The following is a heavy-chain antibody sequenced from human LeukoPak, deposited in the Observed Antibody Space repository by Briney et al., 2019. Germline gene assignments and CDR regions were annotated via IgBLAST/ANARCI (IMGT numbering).Heavy chain of an antibody. CDR1: GFTFSSYA. Sequence: PGGSLRLSCAASGFTFSSYAMSWVRQAPGKGLEWVSVISGSGGSTYYADSVKGRFTISRDNSKNTLYLQMNSLRAEDTAVYYCASRATVTTDRFWFDPWSQGTLVTVSS. CDR3: ASRATVTTDRFWFDP. V-gene: IGHV3-23*01. CDR2: ISGSGGST. J-gene: IGHJ5*02. D-gene: IGHD4-11*01.